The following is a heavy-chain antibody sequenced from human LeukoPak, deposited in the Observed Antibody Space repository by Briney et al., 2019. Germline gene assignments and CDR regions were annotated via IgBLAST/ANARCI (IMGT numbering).Heavy chain of an antibody. J-gene: IGHJ3*02. D-gene: IGHD3-10*01. CDR3: AREMGYYQAFDI. Sequence: GGSLRLSCVGSGFTFNDHSMHWVRQVPGKGLEWGSYISSSGSTIYCADSVKGRFAIFRDNAKNSLYLQMNSLRAEDTAVYYCAREMGYYQAFDIWGQGTMVTVSS. CDR2: ISSSGSTI. V-gene: IGHV3-48*04. CDR1: GFTFNDHS.